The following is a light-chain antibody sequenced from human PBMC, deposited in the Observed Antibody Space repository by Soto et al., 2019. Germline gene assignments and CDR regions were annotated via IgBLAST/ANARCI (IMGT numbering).Light chain of an antibody. V-gene: IGKV3-15*01. CDR2: GAS. CDR1: QSVSSN. CDR3: QQRSNWPIT. Sequence: ETVMTQSPVTLSVFPGQRVTLSCGASQSVSSNLAWYQQKPGQAPRLLIYGASTRATGIPDRFSGSGSGTDFTLTISRLEPEDFAVYYCQQRSNWPITFGQGTRLEIK. J-gene: IGKJ5*01.